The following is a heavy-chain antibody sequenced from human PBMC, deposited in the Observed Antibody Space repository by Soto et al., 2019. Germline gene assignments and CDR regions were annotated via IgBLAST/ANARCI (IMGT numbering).Heavy chain of an antibody. J-gene: IGHJ6*02. V-gene: IGHV3-43D*04. Sequence: GGSLRLSCAASGFAFDDYAMSWVRQAPGKGLEWVSLISWDGGSTYYADSVKGRFTISRDNSKNSLYLQMNSLRAEDTALYYCAKDIGYNDKAQDYYYYYGMDVWGQGTTVTVSS. CDR1: GFAFDDYA. CDR3: AKDIGYNDKAQDYYYYYGMDV. CDR2: ISWDGGST. D-gene: IGHD1-1*01.